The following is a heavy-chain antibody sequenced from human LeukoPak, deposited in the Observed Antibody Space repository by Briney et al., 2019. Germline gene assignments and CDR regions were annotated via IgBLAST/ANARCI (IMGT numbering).Heavy chain of an antibody. CDR1: GFTFNSYS. D-gene: IGHD3-22*01. CDR2: ISGSSSTI. J-gene: IGHJ4*02. Sequence: GGSLRLSCAASGFTFNSYSMNWVRQAPGKGLEWVSYISGSSSTIYYADSVKGRFTISGDNAKNPLYLQMNSLRAEDTAVYYCTRDDSSGYYYRILGYWGQGTLVTVSS. CDR3: TRDDSSGYYYRILGY. V-gene: IGHV3-48*01.